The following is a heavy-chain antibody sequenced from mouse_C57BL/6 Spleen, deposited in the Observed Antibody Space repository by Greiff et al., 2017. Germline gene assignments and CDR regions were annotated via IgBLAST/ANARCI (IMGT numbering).Heavy chain of an antibody. CDR2: INPYNGGT. Sequence: EVKVVESGPVLVKPGASVKMSCKASGYTFTDYYMNWVKQSHGKSLEWIGVINPYNGGTSYNQKFKGKATLTVDKSSSTAYMELNSLTSEDSAVYYCAREATVVFDYWGQGTTLTVSS. CDR1: GYTFTDYY. D-gene: IGHD1-1*01. V-gene: IGHV1-19*01. CDR3: AREATVVFDY. J-gene: IGHJ2*01.